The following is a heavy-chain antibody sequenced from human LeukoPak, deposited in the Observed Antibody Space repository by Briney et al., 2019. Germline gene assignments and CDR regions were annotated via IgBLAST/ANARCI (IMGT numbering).Heavy chain of an antibody. J-gene: IGHJ4*02. CDR2: ISGSGGST. D-gene: IGHD6-19*01. CDR1: GFTFSSYA. CDR3: AKDLTSGWYILGGHWDY. V-gene: IGHV3-23*01. Sequence: PGGSLRLSCAASGFTFSSYAMSWVRQAPGKGLEWVSAISGSGGSTYYADSVKGRFTISRDNSKNTLYLQMNSLRAEDTAVYYCAKDLTSGWYILGGHWDYWGQGTLVTVSS.